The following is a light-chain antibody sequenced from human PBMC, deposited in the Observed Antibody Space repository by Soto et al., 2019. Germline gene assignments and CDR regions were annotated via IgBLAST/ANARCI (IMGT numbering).Light chain of an antibody. CDR2: KAT. J-gene: IGKJ2*01. CDR1: HSIGSR. CDR3: QQYTNFQYT. V-gene: IGKV1-5*03. Sequence: DIQMTPSHSTLSASLGDGVTITCRASHSIGSRLAWYQQRPGKAPKLLIYKATNLETGVPSRFSGSGSGTDFSHTISSLQPVDSATYYCQQYTNFQYTFGQGTKVDIK.